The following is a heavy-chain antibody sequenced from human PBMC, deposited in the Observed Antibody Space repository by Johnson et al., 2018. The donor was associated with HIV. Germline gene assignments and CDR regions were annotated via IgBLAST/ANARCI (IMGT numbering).Heavy chain of an antibody. D-gene: IGHD1-26*01. Sequence: VQLVESGGGVVRPGGSLRLSCEASGFTFDDYGMSWVRQAPGKGLEWVSDINWNGGSTRYTDSVKGRFTISRDNAKRSFYLQMNSLRAEDTALYYCARWSTEGSDAFDIWGQGTMVTVSS. V-gene: IGHV3-20*04. CDR1: GFTFDDYG. CDR3: ARWSTEGSDAFDI. CDR2: INWNGGST. J-gene: IGHJ3*02.